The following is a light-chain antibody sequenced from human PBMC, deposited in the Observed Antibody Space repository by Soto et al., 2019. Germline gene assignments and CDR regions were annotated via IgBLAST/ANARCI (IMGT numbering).Light chain of an antibody. V-gene: IGKV1D-12*01. CDR3: QQANSFPLT. CDR2: TSS. CDR1: QGIAGW. Sequence: DIEVTQSPSSVSASVGDRVTITCRASQGIAGWLVWYQQKPGKAPKLLIHTSSILQSGIPSRLSGSGSGTYFTFTIISLQTEEFAVYYCQQANSFPLTFGGGTKVEIK. J-gene: IGKJ4*01.